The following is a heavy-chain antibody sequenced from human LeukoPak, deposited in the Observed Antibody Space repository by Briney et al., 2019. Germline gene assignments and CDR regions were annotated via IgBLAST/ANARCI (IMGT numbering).Heavy chain of an antibody. D-gene: IGHD6-19*01. J-gene: IGHJ3*02. CDR2: INPSGGSP. CDR3: TRVRAVAEKYNAFDI. Sequence: ASVKVSCKASGYTFSSHYLHWLRQAPGQGLEWMGIINPSGGSPSYGQTFQGRLSMTTDTSTNTVYMELSSLRSEDTAVYYCTRVRAVAEKYNAFDIWGQGTMVIVS. CDR1: GYTFSSHY. V-gene: IGHV1-46*01.